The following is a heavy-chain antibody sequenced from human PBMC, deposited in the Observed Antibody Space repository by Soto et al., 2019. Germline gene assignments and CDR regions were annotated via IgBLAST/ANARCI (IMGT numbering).Heavy chain of an antibody. J-gene: IGHJ3*02. CDR3: ASPVDYGGNSGHAFDI. Sequence: QLQLQESGPGLVKPSETLSLTCTVSGGSIISSSHYWGWIRQPPGKGLEWIGSIYYSGSTYYNPSLESRVTISADTSKNQFSLKLRSVTAADTAVYYCASPVDYGGNSGHAFDIWGQGTMVTVSS. CDR2: IYYSGST. CDR1: GGSIISSSHY. D-gene: IGHD4-17*01. V-gene: IGHV4-39*01.